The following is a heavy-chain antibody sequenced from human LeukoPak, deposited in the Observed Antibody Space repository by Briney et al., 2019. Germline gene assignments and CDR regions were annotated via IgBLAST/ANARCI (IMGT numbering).Heavy chain of an antibody. V-gene: IGHV1-2*02. CDR2: MNPNTGDT. J-gene: IGHJ5*02. CDR3: ARVGSCYNNHNWFHP. Sequence: ASVKVSCKASGYTFIGYNMHWVRQAPGQGLEWVGWMNPNTGDTNYAQKFQGRVTMTRDTSISTGYMELSRLRSDDTAIYYCARVGSCYNNHNWFHPWGQGTLVTVSS. D-gene: IGHD6-13*01. CDR1: GYTFIGYN.